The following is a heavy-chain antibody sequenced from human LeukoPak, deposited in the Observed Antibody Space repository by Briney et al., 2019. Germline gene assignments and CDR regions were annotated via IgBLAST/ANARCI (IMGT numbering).Heavy chain of an antibody. CDR3: ARDAPGSPSYDFWSGCTDY. V-gene: IGHV3-30*19. Sequence: QPGGSLRLSCAASGFTFSDYGIHWVRQAPGKGLEWVAVISYDGSNKYYADSVKGRFTISRDNSKNTLYLQMNSLRAEDTAVYYCARDAPGSPSYDFWSGCTDYWGQGTLVTVSS. D-gene: IGHD3-3*01. J-gene: IGHJ4*02. CDR2: ISYDGSNK. CDR1: GFTFSDYG.